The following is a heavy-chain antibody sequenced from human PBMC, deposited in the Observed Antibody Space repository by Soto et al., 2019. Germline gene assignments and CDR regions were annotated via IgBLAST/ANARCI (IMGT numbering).Heavy chain of an antibody. D-gene: IGHD3-10*01. CDR2: IIPIFGTA. J-gene: IGHJ5*02. Sequence: SVKVSCKASGGTFSSYAISWVRQAPGQGLEWMGGIIPIFGTANYAQKFQGRVTITADESTSTAYMELSSLRSEDTAVYYCARAEYYGSGSSYNWFDPWGQGTLVTVSS. V-gene: IGHV1-69*13. CDR1: GGTFSSYA. CDR3: ARAEYYGSGSSYNWFDP.